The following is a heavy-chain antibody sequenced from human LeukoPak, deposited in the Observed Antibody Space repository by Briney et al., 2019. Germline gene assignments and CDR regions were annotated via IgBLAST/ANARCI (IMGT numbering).Heavy chain of an antibody. V-gene: IGHV3-66*01. D-gene: IGHD5-18*01. CDR1: GFTVCSNY. CDR3: AMGHTTMVYFDY. Sequence: GGSLRLSCAASGFTVCSNYMSWVRQAPGKGLEWVSVIYSGGSRYYADSVKGRFTISRDNSKNTLDLQMNSLRAEDTAVYYCAMGHTTMVYFDYWGQGSLVTVTS. CDR2: IYSGGSR. J-gene: IGHJ4*02.